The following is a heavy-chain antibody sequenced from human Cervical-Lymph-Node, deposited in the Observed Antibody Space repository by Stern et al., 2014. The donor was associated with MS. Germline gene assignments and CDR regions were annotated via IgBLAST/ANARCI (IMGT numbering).Heavy chain of an antibody. D-gene: IGHD2-2*01. J-gene: IGHJ6*02. CDR1: GFTFSNYG. CDR3: AKPVPGSLYGMDV. Sequence: VQLVESGGGVVQPGRSLRLSCEASGFTFSNYGMYWVRQPPGTGLEWVEVVSHDGNNKYYADSVKGRFTISRDNSKNPLYLKMNSLRAEDTAVYYCAKPVPGSLYGMDVWGQGTTVTVSS. V-gene: IGHV3-30*18. CDR2: VSHDGNNK.